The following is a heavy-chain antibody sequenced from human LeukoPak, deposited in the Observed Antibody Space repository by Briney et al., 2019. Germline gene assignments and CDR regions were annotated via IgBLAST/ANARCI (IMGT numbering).Heavy chain of an antibody. CDR2: ISAYNGNT. D-gene: IGHD2-21*02. V-gene: IGHV1-18*01. CDR3: ARDLPTSGGDYYLTFDY. Sequence: ASVKVSCKASGYTFTSYGISWVRQAPGQGLEWMGWISAYNGNTNYAQKLQGRVTMTTDTSTSTAYMELRSLRSDDTAVYYCARDLPTSGGDYYLTFDYWGQGTLVTVSS. CDR1: GYTFTSYG. J-gene: IGHJ4*02.